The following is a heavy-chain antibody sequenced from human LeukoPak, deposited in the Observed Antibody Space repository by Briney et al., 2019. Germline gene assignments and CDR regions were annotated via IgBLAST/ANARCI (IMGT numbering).Heavy chain of an antibody. V-gene: IGHV3-74*01. CDR1: GFTFSSYW. J-gene: IGHJ4*02. D-gene: IGHD1-1*01. CDR2: ISSDGSFT. Sequence: GGSLRLSCAASGFTFSSYWMHWVRQAPGKGLVWVSRISSDGSFTNYADSVKGRFTISRDNAKNMLYLQMNSLRAEDTAVYYCAKSERFEYWGQGTLVTVSS. CDR3: AKSERFEY.